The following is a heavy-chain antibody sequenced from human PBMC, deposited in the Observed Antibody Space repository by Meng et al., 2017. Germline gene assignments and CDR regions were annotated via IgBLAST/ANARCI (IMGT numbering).Heavy chain of an antibody. V-gene: IGHV4-4*07. CDR2: IYTSGST. D-gene: IGHD3-10*01. CDR1: GGSISSYY. J-gene: IGHJ4*02. Sequence: SETLSLTCTVSGGSISSYYWSWIRQPAGKGLEWIGRIYTSGSTNYNPSLKSRVTISVDTSKNQFSLKLSSVTAADTAVYYCARDTRYGSGSYVDYWGQGTLVTVSS. CDR3: ARDTRYGSGSYVDY.